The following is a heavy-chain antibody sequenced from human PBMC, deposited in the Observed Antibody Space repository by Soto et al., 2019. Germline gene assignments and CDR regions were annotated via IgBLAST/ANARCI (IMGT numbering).Heavy chain of an antibody. CDR1: GFTVGNFD. D-gene: IGHD5-12*01. CDR2: IQTGGAT. CDR3: VRVLYDSGVVDF. J-gene: IGHJ4*02. V-gene: IGHV3-53*01. Sequence: HLVESGGGLFQAGGSTRLSCLVSGFTVGNFDMAWVRQAPGKGLEWASIIQTGGATYYSDSAQGRFTISRDNSKNTVYLQMNSLRVDDTGVYSCVRVLYDSGVVDFWGQGSLITVS.